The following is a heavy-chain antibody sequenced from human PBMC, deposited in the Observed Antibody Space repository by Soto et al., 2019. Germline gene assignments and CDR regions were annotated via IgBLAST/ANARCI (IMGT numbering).Heavy chain of an antibody. J-gene: IGHJ6*02. CDR3: ARDRIFCVVWRYYHDGLAV. CDR2: IIPIFGTA. Sequence: AVKVSCKASGGTFSSSAISWGRQAPGQGLEWMGGIIPIFGTANYAQKFQGRVTITADESTSTAYMELSSLRSEDTAVYYCARDRIFCVVWRYYHDGLAVWSQGTSVPGS. CDR1: GGTFSSSA. D-gene: IGHD3-3*01. V-gene: IGHV1-69*13.